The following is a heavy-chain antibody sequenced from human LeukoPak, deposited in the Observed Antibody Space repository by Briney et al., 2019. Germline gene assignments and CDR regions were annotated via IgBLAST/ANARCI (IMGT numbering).Heavy chain of an antibody. D-gene: IGHD2-15*01. CDR3: ARHGGSPPRYYYYMDV. CDR1: GYTFTSYG. Sequence: ASVKVSCKASGYTFTSYGISWVRQAPGQGLEWMGWISAYNGHANYAQKFQGRVTMTTDTSTSTAYMELRALRSDDTAVYYCARHGGSPPRYYYYMDVWGKGTTVTISS. J-gene: IGHJ6*03. CDR2: ISAYNGHA. V-gene: IGHV1-18*01.